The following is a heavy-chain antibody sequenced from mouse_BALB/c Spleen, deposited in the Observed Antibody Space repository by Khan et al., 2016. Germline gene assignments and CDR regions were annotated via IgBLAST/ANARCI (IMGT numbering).Heavy chain of an antibody. V-gene: IGHV9-3*02. J-gene: IGHJ2*01. Sequence: QIQLVQSGPELKKPGETVKISCKASGYMFTNYGMNWVKQAPGKGFKWMGWINTNTGESTYAEDFKGRFAFSLESSASTAYLQINNLKNEDTATYFFANSGGQLGLPDYWGQGTTLTVSS. CDR1: GYMFTNYG. CDR3: ANSGGQLGLPDY. CDR2: INTNTGES. D-gene: IGHD3-2*01.